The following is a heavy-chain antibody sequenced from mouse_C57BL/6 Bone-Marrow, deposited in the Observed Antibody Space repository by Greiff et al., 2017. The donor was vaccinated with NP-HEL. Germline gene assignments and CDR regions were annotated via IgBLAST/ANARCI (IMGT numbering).Heavy chain of an antibody. CDR1: EYEFPSYD. CDR2: INSDGGST. V-gene: IGHV5-2*01. J-gene: IGHJ3*01. Sequence: EVQLVESGAGLVQPGASLKLSCESNEYEFPSYDMPWVRQTPEKRLELVAAINSDGGSTNYPDTMERRFTFTRDNTKKTLYLQLSRLRSEDTALYYGTRQGDYYGWFAYWGQGTLVTVSA. CDR3: TRQGDYYGWFAY. D-gene: IGHD1-1*01.